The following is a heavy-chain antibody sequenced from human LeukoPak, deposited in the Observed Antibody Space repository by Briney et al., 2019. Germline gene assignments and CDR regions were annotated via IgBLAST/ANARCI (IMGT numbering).Heavy chain of an antibody. Sequence: ASVKVSCKASGYTFNSYGISWVRQAPGQGLEWMGWISTYNGNTNYAQKLQGRVTMTTDTSTRTAYMELRSLRSDDTAIYYCARDLKYNILTGYRSSFGFDPWGQGTLVTVSS. D-gene: IGHD3-9*01. CDR2: ISTYNGNT. CDR3: ARDLKYNILTGYRSSFGFDP. J-gene: IGHJ5*02. CDR1: GYTFNSYG. V-gene: IGHV1-18*01.